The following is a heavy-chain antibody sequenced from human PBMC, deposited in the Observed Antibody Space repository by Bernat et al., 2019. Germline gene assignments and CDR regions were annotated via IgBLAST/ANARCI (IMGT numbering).Heavy chain of an antibody. V-gene: IGHV3-30*18. CDR2: ISYDGSNK. J-gene: IGHJ6*02. CDR1: GFTFSSYA. CDR3: AKDLYGGIYYYGMDV. Sequence: VQLLESGGGLVQPGGSLRLSCAASGFTFSSYAMSWVRQAPGKGLVWVAVISYDGSNKYYADSVKGRFTISRDNSKNTLYLQMNSLRAEDTAVYYCAKDLYGGIYYYGMDVWGQGTTVTVSS. D-gene: IGHD3-16*01.